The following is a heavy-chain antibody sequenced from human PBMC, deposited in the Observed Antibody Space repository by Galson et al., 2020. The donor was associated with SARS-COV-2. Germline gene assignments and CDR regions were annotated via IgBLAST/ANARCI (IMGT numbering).Heavy chain of an antibody. CDR3: VRVGGASGGYRVDY. Sequence: ASETLSLTCAVSGYFISSGYYWGWIQQPPGKGLQWIGSIHQTGNTYYNPSLKSRVTMSVDTSKNQFSLKLSSVTAADTAAYYCVRVGGASGGYRVDYWGQGTLVTVSS. V-gene: IGHV4-38-2*01. CDR2: IHQTGNT. J-gene: IGHJ4*02. D-gene: IGHD2-15*01. CDR1: GYFISSGYY.